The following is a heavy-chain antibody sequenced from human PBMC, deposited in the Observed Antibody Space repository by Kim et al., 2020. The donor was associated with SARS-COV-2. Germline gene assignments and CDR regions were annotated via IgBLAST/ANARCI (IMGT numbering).Heavy chain of an antibody. CDR1: GASISNSYYY. D-gene: IGHD2-15*01. J-gene: IGHJ6*02. V-gene: IGHV4-39*01. Sequence: SETLSLTCTVSGASISNSYYYWGWIRQPPGKGLEWVGTTHHSGSTYYNSSLKSRVTISVDTSKNQFSLKLSSVTAADTAVYYCARQYCSGASCFRVLDVWGQGSTVTVSS. CDR2: THHSGST. CDR3: ARQYCSGASCFRVLDV.